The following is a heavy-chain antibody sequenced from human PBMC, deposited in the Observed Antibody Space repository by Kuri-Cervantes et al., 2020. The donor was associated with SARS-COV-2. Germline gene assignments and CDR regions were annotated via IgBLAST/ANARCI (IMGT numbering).Heavy chain of an antibody. CDR1: GYSFTSYW. CDR2: IFPGESDT. V-gene: IGHV5-51*01. Sequence: GGSLRLSCMVSGYSFTSYWIGWVRQMPGNGLEWMGFIFPGESDTRYSPSFQGQVTISADKSISTAYLQWSSLKASDTAMYYCARQSADCSSTSCYIDYWGQGTLVTVSS. D-gene: IGHD2-2*02. CDR3: ARQSADCSSTSCYIDY. J-gene: IGHJ4*02.